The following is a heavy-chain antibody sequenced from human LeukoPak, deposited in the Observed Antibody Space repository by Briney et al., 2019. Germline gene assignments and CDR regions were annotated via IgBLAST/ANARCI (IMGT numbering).Heavy chain of an antibody. Sequence: GESLKISCKGSGYIFTTYWIGWVSQMPGKGLEWMGIIYPGDSDTRYSPSFQGQVTISVDKSISTAYLQWSSLKASDTAMYYCARRACSSTSCYWFDSWGQGTLVTVSS. CDR1: GYIFTTYW. J-gene: IGHJ5*01. D-gene: IGHD2-2*01. CDR2: IYPGDSDT. CDR3: ARRACSSTSCYWFDS. V-gene: IGHV5-51*01.